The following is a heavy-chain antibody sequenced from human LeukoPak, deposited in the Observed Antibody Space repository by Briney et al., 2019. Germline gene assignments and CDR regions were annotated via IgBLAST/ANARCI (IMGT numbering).Heavy chain of an antibody. CDR1: GFTFSSYA. J-gene: IGHJ6*04. V-gene: IGHV3-30*04. D-gene: IGHD5-18*01. Sequence: GRSLRLSCAASGFTFSSYAMHWVRQAPGKGLEWVAVISYDGSNKYYADSVKGRFTISRDNSKNTLYLQMNNLRAEDTAVYYCARDQQLWADYYYYGMDVWGKGTTVTVSS. CDR2: ISYDGSNK. CDR3: ARDQQLWADYYYYGMDV.